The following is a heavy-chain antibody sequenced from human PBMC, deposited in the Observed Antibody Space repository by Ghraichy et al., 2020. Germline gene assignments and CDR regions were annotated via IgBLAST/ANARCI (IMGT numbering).Heavy chain of an antibody. CDR2: ISYDGSNK. Sequence: LSLTCAAAGFTFSSYAMHWVRQAPGKGLEWVAVISYDGSNKYYADSVKGRFTISRDNSKTTLYLQMKSLRAEDTAVYYCARVCRIYMEWSSFDYWGQGTLVTVSS. CDR1: GFTFSSYA. CDR3: ARVCRIYMEWSSFDY. J-gene: IGHJ4*02. D-gene: IGHD3-3*01. V-gene: IGHV3-30-3*01.